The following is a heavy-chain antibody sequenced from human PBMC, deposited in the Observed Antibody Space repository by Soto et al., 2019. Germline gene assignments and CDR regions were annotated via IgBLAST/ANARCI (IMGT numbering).Heavy chain of an antibody. Sequence: GSLKVSFKALWYTFSSYGINWVGQAPGQGREWMGWISAYNGNTNYAQKLQGRVTMTTDTSTSTAYMELRSLRSDDTAVYYCARALSYYYGSGSYSDLDDWGQGTRVTVAS. J-gene: IGHJ4*02. V-gene: IGHV1-18*01. CDR1: WYTFSSYG. D-gene: IGHD3-10*01. CDR2: ISAYNGNT. CDR3: ARALSYYYGSGSYSDLDD.